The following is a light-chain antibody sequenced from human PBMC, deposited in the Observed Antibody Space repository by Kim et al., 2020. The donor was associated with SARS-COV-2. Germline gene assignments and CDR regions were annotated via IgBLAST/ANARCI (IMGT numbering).Light chain of an antibody. CDR3: QQDYNLPLT. CDR2: GAS. V-gene: IGKV3D-7*01. J-gene: IGKJ4*01. CDR1: QSVSSSY. Sequence: PGERVTLSCRASQSVSSSYLTWYQQKPGQAPRLLIYGASTRATGIPARFSGSGSGTDFTLTISSLQPEDFAVYYCQQDYNLPLTFGGVTKV.